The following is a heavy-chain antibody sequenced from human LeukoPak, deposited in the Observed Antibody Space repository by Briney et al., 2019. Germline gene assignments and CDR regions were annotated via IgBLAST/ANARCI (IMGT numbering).Heavy chain of an antibody. CDR1: GFTFNNYG. Sequence: PGGSLRLSCAVSGFTFNNYGMSWVRQAPGKGLEWVSGISGSGHRTYYADSVKGWFTISRDNSKSTVYLQMNSLRAEDTAVYYCAKDWGEYFDYVWGSFTSFDSWGQGTLVTVSS. D-gene: IGHD3-16*01. CDR2: ISGSGHRT. J-gene: IGHJ4*02. CDR3: AKDWGEYFDYVWGSFTSFDS. V-gene: IGHV3-23*01.